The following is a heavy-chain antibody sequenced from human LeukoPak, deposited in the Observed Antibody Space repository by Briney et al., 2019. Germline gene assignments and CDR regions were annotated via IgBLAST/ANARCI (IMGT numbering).Heavy chain of an antibody. J-gene: IGHJ6*03. CDR3: ARGPPYYYYYMDV. Sequence: GRSLRLSCAASGFTFSSYAMHWVRQAPGKGLEWVAVISYDGSNKYYADSVKGRFTISRDNSKNTLYLQMNSLRAEDTAVYYCARGPPYYYYYMDVWGKGTTVTVSS. V-gene: IGHV3-30-3*01. CDR1: GFTFSSYA. CDR2: ISYDGSNK.